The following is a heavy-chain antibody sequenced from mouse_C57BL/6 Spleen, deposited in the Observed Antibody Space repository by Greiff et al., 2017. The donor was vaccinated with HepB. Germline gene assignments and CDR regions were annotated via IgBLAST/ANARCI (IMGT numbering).Heavy chain of an antibody. V-gene: IGHV3-1*01. J-gene: IGHJ2*01. Sequence: DVQLQESGPGMVKPSQSLSLTCTVTGYSITSGYDWHWIRHFPGNKLEWMGYISYSGSTNYNPSLKSRISITHDTSKNHFFLKLNSVTTEDTATYYCARDGGVYFDYWGQGTTLTVSS. CDR2: ISYSGST. CDR1: GYSITSGYD. CDR3: ARDGGVYFDY.